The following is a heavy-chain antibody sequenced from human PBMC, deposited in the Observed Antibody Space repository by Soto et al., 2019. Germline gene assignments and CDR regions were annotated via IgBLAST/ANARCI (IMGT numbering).Heavy chain of an antibody. Sequence: QPGGSLRLSCAASVFTFSSYAMHLVRQAPGKGLEWVAVISYDGSDKYYADSVKGRFTISRDNSKNTLYLQMNSLRAEDTAVHYCAKPVRRIAGANYDSWGQGAVVTVSS. V-gene: IGHV3-30-3*02. CDR3: AKPVRRIAGANYDS. CDR2: ISYDGSDK. J-gene: IGHJ5*02. CDR1: VFTFSSYA. D-gene: IGHD3-16*01.